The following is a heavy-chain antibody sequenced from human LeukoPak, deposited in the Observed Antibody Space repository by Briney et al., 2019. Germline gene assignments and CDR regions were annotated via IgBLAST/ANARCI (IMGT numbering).Heavy chain of an antibody. Sequence: GGSLRLSCTASGFTFSNFAMHWVRQSPGKGLEWVAVISHDGSSKYYADSVKGRFSISRDNSKNTLYVQMNSLTTEDTAMYYCTRDQHLRAAFDYWGQGSLVTVSS. J-gene: IGHJ4*02. D-gene: IGHD3-3*02. CDR3: TRDQHLRAAFDY. V-gene: IGHV3-30-3*01. CDR2: ISHDGSSK. CDR1: GFTFSNFA.